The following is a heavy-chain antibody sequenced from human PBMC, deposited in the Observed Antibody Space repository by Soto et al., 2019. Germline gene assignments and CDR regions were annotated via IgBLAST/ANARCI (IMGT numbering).Heavy chain of an antibody. V-gene: IGHV3-48*01. Sequence: PGGSLRLSCAASGFTFSSYSMNWVRQAPGKGLEWVSYISSSSSTIYYADSVKSRIAITPDTSKNQLSLQLNSVTPEDTAVYFCARDSSGWHWYFDLWGRGTLVTVSS. CDR1: GFTFSSYS. D-gene: IGHD6-19*01. J-gene: IGHJ2*01. CDR2: ISSSSSTI. CDR3: ARDSSGWHWYFDL.